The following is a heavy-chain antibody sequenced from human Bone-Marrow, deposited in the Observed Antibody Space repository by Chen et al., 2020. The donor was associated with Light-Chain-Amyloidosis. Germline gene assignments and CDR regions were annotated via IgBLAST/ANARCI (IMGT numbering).Heavy chain of an antibody. CDR1: GFAFSSYA. D-gene: IGHD3-9*01. CDR3: AKDISYDDILPGYPADAFDI. V-gene: IGHV3-23*04. Sequence: EVQLVESGGGLLQRGGSLRLSCAASGFAFSSYAMSWVRQAPGKGLEWVATSSGMGGIRYYGDAGKGRLTISRDNSKNALFLQMNSLRAEDTAVYYCAKDISYDDILPGYPADAFDIWGQGTMVTVSS. CDR2: SSGMGGIR. J-gene: IGHJ3*02.